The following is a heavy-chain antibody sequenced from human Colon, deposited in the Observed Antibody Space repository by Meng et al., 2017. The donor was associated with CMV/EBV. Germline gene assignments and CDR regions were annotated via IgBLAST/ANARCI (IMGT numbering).Heavy chain of an antibody. CDR3: ARDSQEFTITNWLDP. CDR2: ISSSSSYI. CDR1: GFIFSKYS. V-gene: IGHV3-21*01. D-gene: IGHD3-10*01. Sequence: GSLKISCAASGFIFSKYSINWVRQAPGKGLEWVSSISSSSSYIYYADSVKGRFTISRDNAKNSLYLQMTSLRAEDTAVYYCARDSQEFTITNWLDPWGQGTLVTVSS. J-gene: IGHJ5*02.